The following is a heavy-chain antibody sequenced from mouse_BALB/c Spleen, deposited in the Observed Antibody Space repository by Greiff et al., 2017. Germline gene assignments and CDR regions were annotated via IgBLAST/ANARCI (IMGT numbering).Heavy chain of an antibody. V-gene: IGHV3-2*02. J-gene: IGHJ3*01. D-gene: IGHD3-2*01. CDR3: ARDSSGYVPWFAY. CDR1: GYSITSDYA. Sequence: EVKLQESGPGLVKPSQSLSLTCTVTGYSITSDYAWNWIRQFPGNKLEWMGYISYSGSTSYNPSLKSRISITRDTSKNQFFLQLNSVTTEDTATYYCARDSSGYVPWFAYWGQGTLVTVSA. CDR2: ISYSGST.